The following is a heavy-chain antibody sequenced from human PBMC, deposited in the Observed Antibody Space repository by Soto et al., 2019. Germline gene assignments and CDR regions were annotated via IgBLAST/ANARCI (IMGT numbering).Heavy chain of an antibody. CDR1: GFSLSTSGVG. Sequence: QITLKESGPTLVKPTQTLTLTCTFSGFSLSTSGVGVGWIRQPPGKALEWLALIYWNDDKRYSPSLKSRLTITKDTSKNQVVLTMTNMDPVDTATYYCAHSPSSEWDYYYGMDVWGQGTTVTVSS. D-gene: IGHD3-3*01. CDR3: AHSPSSEWDYYYGMDV. CDR2: IYWNDDK. V-gene: IGHV2-5*01. J-gene: IGHJ6*02.